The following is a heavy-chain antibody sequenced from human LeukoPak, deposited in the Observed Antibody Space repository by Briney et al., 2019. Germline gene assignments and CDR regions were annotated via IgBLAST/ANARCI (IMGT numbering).Heavy chain of an antibody. D-gene: IGHD6-19*01. J-gene: IGHJ4*02. V-gene: IGHV4-39*01. CDR2: IYYSGST. Sequence: SETLSLTCTVSGGSISSSSYYWGWICQPPGKGLEWIGSIYYSGSTYYNPSLKSRVTISVDTSKNQFSLKLSSVTAADTAVYYCARQVAVAGPRLDYWGQGTLVTVSS. CDR1: GGSISSSSYY. CDR3: ARQVAVAGPRLDY.